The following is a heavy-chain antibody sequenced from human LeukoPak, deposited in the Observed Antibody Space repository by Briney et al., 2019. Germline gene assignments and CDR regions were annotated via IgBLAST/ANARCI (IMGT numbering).Heavy chain of an antibody. J-gene: IGHJ4*02. D-gene: IGHD5-18*01. CDR1: GFTFSSYS. CDR2: LSSSSSYI. Sequence: GGSLRLSCAASGFTFSSYSMNWVRQAPGKGLEWVSSLSSSSSYIYYADSVKGRFTISRDNAKNSLYLQMNSLRAEDTAVYYCASTAGYSYGFSWFDYWGQGTLVTVSS. CDR3: ASTAGYSYGFSWFDY. V-gene: IGHV3-21*01.